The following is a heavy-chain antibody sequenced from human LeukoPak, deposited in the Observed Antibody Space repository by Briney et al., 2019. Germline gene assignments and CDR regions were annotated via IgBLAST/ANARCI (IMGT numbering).Heavy chain of an antibody. J-gene: IGHJ5*02. CDR3: ARQAYCGGDCYSGWFDP. D-gene: IGHD2-21*02. CDR1: GGSISSYY. Sequence: SETLSLTCTVSGGSISSYYWSWIRQPPGKGLEWSGYIYYSGSTNYNPSLKSRVTISVDTSKNQFSLKLSSVTAADTAVYYCARQAYCGGDCYSGWFDPWGQGTLVTVSS. V-gene: IGHV4-59*08. CDR2: IYYSGST.